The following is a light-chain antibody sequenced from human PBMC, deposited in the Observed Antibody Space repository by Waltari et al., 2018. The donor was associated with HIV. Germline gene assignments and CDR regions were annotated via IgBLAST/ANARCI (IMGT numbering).Light chain of an antibody. CDR3: CSYAGSRRV. CDR1: SSDVGSYNL. CDR2: EVK. Sequence: QSALTQPASVSGSPGQSITISCTGTSSDVGSYNLVSWYQQYPGKAPKLMIYEVKKRPSGISNRFSGSKSGNTASLTISGLQAEDEADYYCCSYAGSRRVFGTGTKVTVL. V-gene: IGLV2-23*02. J-gene: IGLJ1*01.